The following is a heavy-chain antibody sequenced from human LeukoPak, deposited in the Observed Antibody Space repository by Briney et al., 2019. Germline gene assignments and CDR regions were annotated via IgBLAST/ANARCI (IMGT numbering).Heavy chain of an antibody. CDR3: ARRPYGYCSGGTCFNWFDP. CDR1: GFSVSSNY. CDR2: INEDGSER. D-gene: IGHD2-15*01. J-gene: IGHJ5*02. Sequence: GGSLRLSCAASGFSVSSNYLSWVRQAPGKGLEWVANINEDGSERYYVDSVKGRFTISRDNARDSVYLQMNSLRAEDTAVYYCARRPYGYCSGGTCFNWFDPWGQGTLVTVSS. V-gene: IGHV3-7*01.